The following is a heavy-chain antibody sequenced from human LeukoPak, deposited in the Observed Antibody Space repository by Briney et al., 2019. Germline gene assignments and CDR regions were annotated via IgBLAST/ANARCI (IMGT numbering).Heavy chain of an antibody. CDR3: ASLLRGVII. D-gene: IGHD3-10*01. CDR2: ISGSATDT. Sequence: HTGGSLRLSCAASGFTFGFTFSRAPMSWVRQAPGKGLEWVSAISGSATDTYYADFVKGRFTISRDNSENTVYLQMNTLRAEDTAVYYCASLLRGVIIWGQGTLVTVSS. V-gene: IGHV3-23*01. CDR1: GFTFGFTFSRAP. J-gene: IGHJ4*02.